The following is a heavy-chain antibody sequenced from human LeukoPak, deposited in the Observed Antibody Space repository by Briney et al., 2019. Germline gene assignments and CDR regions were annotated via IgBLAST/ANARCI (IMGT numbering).Heavy chain of an antibody. CDR1: GFTFSSYG. J-gene: IGHJ4*02. D-gene: IGHD6-13*01. CDR2: IGYDGSNK. V-gene: IGHV3-33*06. CDR3: AKDQGRIAAAGPNFDY. Sequence: PGGSLRLSCAASGFTFSSYGMHWVRQAPGKGLEWVAVIGYDGSNKYYADSVRGRFTISRDNSKNTLYLQMNSLRAEDTAVYYCAKDQGRIAAAGPNFDYWGQGTLVTVSS.